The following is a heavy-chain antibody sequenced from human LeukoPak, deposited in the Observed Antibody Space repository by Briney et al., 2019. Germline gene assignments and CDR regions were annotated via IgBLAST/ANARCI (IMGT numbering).Heavy chain of an antibody. CDR3: ASVYKNGMDV. CDR2: INPSGDTT. Sequence: GASVKVSCKASGYTLTSYYLHWVRQAPGQGLEWMAIINPSGDTTSHAQKFQGRVTMTRDTSASTVYMELSSLRSEDTAVYYCASVYKNGMDVWGQGTTVIVSS. J-gene: IGHJ6*02. CDR1: GYTLTSYY. D-gene: IGHD5-24*01. V-gene: IGHV1-46*01.